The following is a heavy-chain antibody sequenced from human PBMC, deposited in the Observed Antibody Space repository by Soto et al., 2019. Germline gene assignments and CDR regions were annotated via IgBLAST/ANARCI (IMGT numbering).Heavy chain of an antibody. J-gene: IGHJ4*02. D-gene: IGHD6-13*01. CDR3: ARDPPRGVAAAGTFDY. V-gene: IGHV1-69*12. CDR1: GGTFSSYA. CDR2: IIPIFGTA. Sequence: QVQLVQSGAEVKKPGSSVKVSCKASGGTFSSYAISWVRQAPGQGLEWMGGIIPIFGTANYAQKFQGRVTITADESTSTAYMELSSLRSEDTDVYYCARDPPRGVAAAGTFDYWGQGTLVTVSS.